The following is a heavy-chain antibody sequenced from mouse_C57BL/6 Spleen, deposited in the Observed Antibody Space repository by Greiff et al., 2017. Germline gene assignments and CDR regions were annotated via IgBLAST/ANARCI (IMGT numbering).Heavy chain of an antibody. J-gene: IGHJ1*03. CDR2: IHPNSGST. Sequence: QVQLKQPGAELVKPGASVKLSCKASGYTFTSYWMHWVKQRPGQGLEWIGMIHPNSGSTNYNEKFKSKATLTVDKSSSTAYMQLSSLTSEDSAVYYCARYDYGYFDVWGTGTTVTVSS. V-gene: IGHV1-64*01. D-gene: IGHD2-3*01. CDR1: GYTFTSYW. CDR3: ARYDYGYFDV.